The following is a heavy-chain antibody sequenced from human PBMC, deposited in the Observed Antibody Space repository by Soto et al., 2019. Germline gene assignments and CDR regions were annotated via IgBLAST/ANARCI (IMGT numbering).Heavy chain of an antibody. D-gene: IGHD6-13*01. J-gene: IGHJ4*02. CDR1: GGTFNTFA. CDR3: ATSTSSSWQNDY. CDR2: IIPIFETA. V-gene: IGHV1-69*01. Sequence: QVQLEQSGAEVKKPGSSVKVSCKASGGTFNTFAISWLRQAPGQGLEWIGGIIPIFETANYAHRLQDRLTITADESTRTAYMELSRLTSDDTAIYFCATSTSSSWQNDYWGLGTLVVVSS.